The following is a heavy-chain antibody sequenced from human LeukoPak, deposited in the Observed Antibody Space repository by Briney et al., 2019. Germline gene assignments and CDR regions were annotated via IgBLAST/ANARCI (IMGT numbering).Heavy chain of an antibody. D-gene: IGHD2-2*02. CDR1: GGSISRYY. CDR2: IYYSGST. CDR3: ARRSHHAVVPAAILSYYYYMDV. V-gene: IGHV4-59*08. J-gene: IGHJ6*03. Sequence: SETLSLTCTVSGGSISRYYWSWIRQPPGKGLEWIGYIYYSGSTNYNPSLKSRVTISVDTSKNQFSLKLSSVTAADTAVYYCARRSHHAVVPAAILSYYYYMDVWGKGTTVTVSS.